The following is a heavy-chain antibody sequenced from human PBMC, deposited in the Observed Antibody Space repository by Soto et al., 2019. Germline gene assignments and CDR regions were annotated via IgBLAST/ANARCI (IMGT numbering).Heavy chain of an antibody. J-gene: IGHJ4*02. Sequence: GGSLSLSCTVSGFSFGDYAICWFRQAPGKGLEWVGFIRSKAYGGTTEYAASVKGRFTISRDNSKSIAYLQMNSLKTEDTAVYYCTRVLEMATIPVYFDYWGQGTLVTVSS. CDR3: TRVLEMATIPVYFDY. CDR2: IRSKAYGGTT. D-gene: IGHD5-12*01. CDR1: GFSFGDYA. V-gene: IGHV3-49*03.